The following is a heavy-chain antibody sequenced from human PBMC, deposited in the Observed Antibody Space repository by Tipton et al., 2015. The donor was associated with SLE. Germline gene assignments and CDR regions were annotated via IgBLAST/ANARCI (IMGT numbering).Heavy chain of an antibody. J-gene: IGHJ4*02. D-gene: IGHD6-13*01. CDR1: GGTFSSYA. CDR2: INPSGGST. V-gene: IGHV1-46*01. Sequence: QSGAEVKKPGSSVKVSCKASGGTFSSYAISWVRQAPGQGLEWMGIINPSGGSTSYAQKFQGRVTMTRDTSTSTVYMELSSLRSEDPAVYYWARGGGAAASFDYWGQGTLVTVSS. CDR3: ARGGGAAASFDY.